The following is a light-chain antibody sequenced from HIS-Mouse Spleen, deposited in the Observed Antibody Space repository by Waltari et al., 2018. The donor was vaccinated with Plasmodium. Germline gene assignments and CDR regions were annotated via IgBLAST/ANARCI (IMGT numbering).Light chain of an antibody. J-gene: IGLJ1*01. Sequence: QSALTQPASVSGSPGQSITISCTGTSSDVGGYNYVSWYQQHPGKAPKHMIYDVNNRPSGFSNRFSGSKSGNTASLTISGLQAEDEADYYCSSYTSSSTLNYVFGTGTKVTVL. V-gene: IGLV2-14*03. CDR1: SSDVGGYNY. CDR3: SSYTSSSTLNYV. CDR2: DVN.